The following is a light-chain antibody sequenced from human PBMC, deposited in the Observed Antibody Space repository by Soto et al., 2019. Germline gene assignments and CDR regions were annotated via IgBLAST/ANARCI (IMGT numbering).Light chain of an antibody. CDR3: QQTFSTPIT. Sequence: DIQMTQSPSSLSASVGDRVTITCRASQSISSYLNWYQQRPGKAPEVLIYATSSLQSGVPSRFRGTGSGTDFTLTITSLRPEDFATYYCQQTFSTPITFGQGTRLEIK. CDR1: QSISSY. CDR2: ATS. V-gene: IGKV1-39*01. J-gene: IGKJ5*01.